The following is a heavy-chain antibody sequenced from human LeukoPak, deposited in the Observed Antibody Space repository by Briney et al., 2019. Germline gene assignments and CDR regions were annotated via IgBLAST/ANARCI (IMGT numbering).Heavy chain of an antibody. Sequence: SQTLSLTCTVSGGSISSGSYYWSWIRQPPGKGLEWIGEINHSGSTNYNPSLKGRVTMSVDTSKNQFSLKVNSMTAADTAVYYCARVDYGDYSKDFDYWGQGTLVTVSS. D-gene: IGHD4-17*01. CDR3: ARVDYGDYSKDFDY. V-gene: IGHV4-39*07. CDR1: GGSISSGSYY. J-gene: IGHJ4*02. CDR2: INHSGST.